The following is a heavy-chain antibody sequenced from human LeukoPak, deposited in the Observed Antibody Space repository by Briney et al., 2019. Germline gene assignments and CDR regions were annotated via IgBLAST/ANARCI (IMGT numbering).Heavy chain of an antibody. V-gene: IGHV1-2*02. Sequence: GASVKVSCKASGYTLTDYYIHWVRQAPGQGLEWMGWINPNSGDTTYAQKFQGRVTMTRDTSISTAYMELSRLRSDDTAVYYCATSSSWRRYYYYMDVWGKGTTVTVSS. CDR2: INPNSGDT. J-gene: IGHJ6*03. CDR3: ATSSSWRRYYYYMDV. CDR1: GYTLTDYY. D-gene: IGHD6-6*01.